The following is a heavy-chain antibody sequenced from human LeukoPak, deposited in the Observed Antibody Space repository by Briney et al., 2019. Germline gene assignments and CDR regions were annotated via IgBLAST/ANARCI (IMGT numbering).Heavy chain of an antibody. Sequence: GGSLRLSCAASGFTFSSDVMHWVRQAPGMGLEWVALASTDGSNKYYADSVKGRFTISRDNSMNTLYLQMNSLRAEDTAIYYCARDSSSNEDLHYWGQGTLVTVSS. D-gene: IGHD2-2*01. V-gene: IGHV3-30*04. J-gene: IGHJ4*02. CDR2: ASTDGSNK. CDR1: GFTFSSDV. CDR3: ARDSSSNEDLHY.